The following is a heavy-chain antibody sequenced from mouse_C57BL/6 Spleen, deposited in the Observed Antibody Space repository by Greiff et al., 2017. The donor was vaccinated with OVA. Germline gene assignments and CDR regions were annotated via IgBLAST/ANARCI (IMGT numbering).Heavy chain of an antibody. CDR3: ARSYGNPYYAMDY. CDR2: IYPGDGDT. D-gene: IGHD2-1*01. CDR1: GYAFSSSW. J-gene: IGHJ4*01. Sequence: QVQLQQSGPELVKPGASVKISCKASGYAFSSSWMNWVKQRPGKGLEWIGRIYPGDGDTNYNGKFKGKATLTADKSSSTAYMQLSSLTSEDSAVYFCARSYGNPYYAMDYWGQGTSVTVSS. V-gene: IGHV1-82*01.